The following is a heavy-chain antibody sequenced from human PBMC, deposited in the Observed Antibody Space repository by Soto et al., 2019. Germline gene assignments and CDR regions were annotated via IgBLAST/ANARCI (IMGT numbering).Heavy chain of an antibody. CDR1: GGTLNNYA. CDR2: ILPVSAPP. Sequence: SVKVSCKASGGTLNNYAINWVRQAPGRGLEWMGGILPVSAPPDYAQKFQGRVSITADHSTSTVYMELSRLKSDDTAVYFCATDSNYDVSNSFWGQGTLVTAPQ. CDR3: ATDSNYDVSNSF. D-gene: IGHD3-3*01. J-gene: IGHJ4*02. V-gene: IGHV1-69*13.